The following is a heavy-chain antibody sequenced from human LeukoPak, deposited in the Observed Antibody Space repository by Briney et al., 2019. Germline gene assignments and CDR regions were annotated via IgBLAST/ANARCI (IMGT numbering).Heavy chain of an antibody. J-gene: IGHJ4*02. D-gene: IGHD2-15*01. CDR3: ARGLGGPYFDY. CDR2: IYYIGST. V-gene: IGHV4-61*01. CDR1: GCSVSSCSYY. Sequence: SETLSLTCTVSGCSVSSCSYYWSWLRQPPGKGLDWIGYIYYIGSTNYNPSLKSRVTISVDTSKNQFSLKLSSVTAADTAVYYCARGLGGPYFDYWGQGTLVTVSS.